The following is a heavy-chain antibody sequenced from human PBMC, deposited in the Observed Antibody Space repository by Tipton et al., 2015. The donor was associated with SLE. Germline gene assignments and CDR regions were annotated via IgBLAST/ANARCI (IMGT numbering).Heavy chain of an antibody. CDR1: GYTFTNYD. J-gene: IGHJ6*02. CDR2: MNPNSGNT. D-gene: IGHD4/OR15-4a*01. V-gene: IGHV1-8*01. Sequence: QSGAEVKKPGAAVKVSCKTSGYTFTNYDINWVRQATGQGLEWMGWMNPNSGNTGYAQKFQGRVTMTSNTSMSTVYMDLAGLTSEDTAVYYCAKDLYGGLYYYGMDVWGQGTTVTVSS. CDR3: AKDLYGGLYYYGMDV.